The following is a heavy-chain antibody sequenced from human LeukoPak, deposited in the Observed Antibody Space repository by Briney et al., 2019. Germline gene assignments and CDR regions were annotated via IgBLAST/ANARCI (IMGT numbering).Heavy chain of an antibody. CDR1: GGSISSYY. V-gene: IGHV4-4*07. CDR2: IFPGGST. Sequence: SETLSLTCTVSGGSISSYYWSWIRQPAGKGLEWVGCIFPGGSTNYNPSLKSRVTMSVDTSKNQFSLKLSSVTAADTAVYYCARELIGEAAAGTTWGQGTLVTVSS. CDR3: ARELIGEAAAGTT. D-gene: IGHD6-13*01. J-gene: IGHJ4*02.